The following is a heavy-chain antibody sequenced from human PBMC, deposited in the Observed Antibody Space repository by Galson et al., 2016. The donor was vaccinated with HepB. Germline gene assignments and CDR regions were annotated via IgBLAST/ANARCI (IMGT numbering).Heavy chain of an antibody. J-gene: IGHJ4*02. Sequence: TLSLTCAVSGGSISSGDNSWSWIRQPPGKGLEWIGYIYDSGSTSYNPSLRGRVTISVDRSNNQFSLKLTSVTAADTAVYYCAREGGFGDPYYFDYWGQGTLVTVSS. CDR3: AREGGFGDPYYFDY. V-gene: IGHV4-30-2*01. CDR2: IYDSGST. D-gene: IGHD4-17*01. CDR1: GGSISSGDNS.